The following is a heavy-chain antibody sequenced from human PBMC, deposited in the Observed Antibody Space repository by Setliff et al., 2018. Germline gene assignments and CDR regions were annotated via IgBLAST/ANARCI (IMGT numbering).Heavy chain of an antibody. J-gene: IGHJ3*02. D-gene: IGHD6-19*01. CDR2: IYPGDSDT. CDR1: GYTFTSYW. Sequence: GESLKISCKGSGYTFTSYWIGWVRQMPGKGLEWMGIIYPGDSDTRYSPSFQGQVTISADKSISTAYLQWSSLKASDTAMYYCARQAVAGSDAFDIWGQGTMVTVSS. CDR3: ARQAVAGSDAFDI. V-gene: IGHV5-51*01.